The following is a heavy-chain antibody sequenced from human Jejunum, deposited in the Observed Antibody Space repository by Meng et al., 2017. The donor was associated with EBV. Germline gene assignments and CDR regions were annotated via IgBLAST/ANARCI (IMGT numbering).Heavy chain of an antibody. CDR1: GYTFTSYG. Sequence: QVQLVQSGAEVTKPGASVKVSCKAPGYTFTSYGISWLRQARGQGLEWMGWISTYNGNSKYAQKLQGRVTMTTDTSTSTAYMELRSLRSDATAVYYCAREEGYYGSGRNPPSFDHWGHGPLVTVYS. CDR3: AREEGYYGSGRNPPSFDH. V-gene: IGHV1-18*01. D-gene: IGHD3-10*01. J-gene: IGHJ4*01. CDR2: ISTYNGNS.